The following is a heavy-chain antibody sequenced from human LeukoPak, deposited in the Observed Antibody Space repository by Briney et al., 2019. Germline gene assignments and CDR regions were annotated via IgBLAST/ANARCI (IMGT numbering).Heavy chain of an antibody. V-gene: IGHV1-8*01. D-gene: IGHD3-10*01. CDR2: MNPNSGNT. Sequence: GASVKVSCKASGYTFTSYDINWVRQATGQGLEWMGWMNPNSGNTGYAQKFQGRVTMTRNTSISTAYMELSSLRSEDTAVYYCARVLSMVRGVVANWFDPWGQGTLVTVSS. CDR1: GYTFTSYD. J-gene: IGHJ5*02. CDR3: ARVLSMVRGVVANWFDP.